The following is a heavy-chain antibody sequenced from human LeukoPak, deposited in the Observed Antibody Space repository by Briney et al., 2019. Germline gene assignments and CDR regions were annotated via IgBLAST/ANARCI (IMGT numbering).Heavy chain of an antibody. D-gene: IGHD3-22*01. CDR2: ISSSSSTI. J-gene: IGHJ4*02. Sequence: GGSLRLSCAASGFTFSSYSMNWVRQAPGKGLEWVSYISSSSSTIYYADSVKGRSTISRDNAKNSLYLQMNSLRAEDTAVYFCARTGKDSSGYYTDYWGQGTLVTVSS. CDR3: ARTGKDSSGYYTDY. CDR1: GFTFSSYS. V-gene: IGHV3-48*04.